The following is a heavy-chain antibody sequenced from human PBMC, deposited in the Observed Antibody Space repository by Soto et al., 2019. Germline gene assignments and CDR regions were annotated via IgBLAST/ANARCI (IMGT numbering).Heavy chain of an antibody. D-gene: IGHD2-2*01. CDR2: ISAYNGNT. CDR3: ARDLGWGYCSSTSCFHFDY. J-gene: IGHJ4*02. Sequence: AASVKVSCKASGYTFTSYGISWVRQAPGQGLEWMGWISAYNGNTNYAQKLQGRVTMTTDTSTSTAYMELRSLRSDDTAVYYCARDLGWGYCSSTSCFHFDYWGQGTLVTVSS. V-gene: IGHV1-18*01. CDR1: GYTFTSYG.